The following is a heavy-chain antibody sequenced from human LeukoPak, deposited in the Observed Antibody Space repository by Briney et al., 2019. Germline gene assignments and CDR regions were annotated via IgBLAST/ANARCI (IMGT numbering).Heavy chain of an antibody. D-gene: IGHD4-23*01. Sequence: PSETLSVTCTVSGGSISSSSYYWGWIRQPPGKGLEWIGSIYYSGSTYYNPSLKSRVTISVDTSRNQFSLKLSSVTAADTAVYYCARHTRVTATIDYWGQGTLVTVSS. J-gene: IGHJ4*02. CDR3: ARHTRVTATIDY. CDR1: GGSISSSSYY. V-gene: IGHV4-39*01. CDR2: IYYSGST.